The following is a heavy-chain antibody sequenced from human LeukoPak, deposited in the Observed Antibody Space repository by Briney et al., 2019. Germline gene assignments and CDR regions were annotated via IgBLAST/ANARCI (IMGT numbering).Heavy chain of an antibody. V-gene: IGHV3-7*05. CDR1: GFTFSSYW. D-gene: IGHD2-21*02. J-gene: IGHJ3*02. CDR2: IKQDGTQK. CDR3: ARDCGSDCSQAFDI. Sequence: PGGSLRLSCAASGFTFSSYWMSWVRQAPGRGLEWVADIKQDGTQKYYVDSVEGRITISRDNVKNSLYLQMNSLRVEDTAVYYCARDCGSDCSQAFDIWGQGTMVGVPS.